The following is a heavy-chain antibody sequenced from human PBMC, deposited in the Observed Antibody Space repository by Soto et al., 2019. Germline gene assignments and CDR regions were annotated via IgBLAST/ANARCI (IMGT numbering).Heavy chain of an antibody. Sequence: SQTLSLTCAISGDSVSSNSAAWNWIRQSPSRGLEWLGRTYYRSTWYNDYAVSVKSRITIHPDTAKNQFALQLNSVTPEDTAVYYCAGAAYNWNDYYGMDVWGQGTTVTVSS. D-gene: IGHD1-20*01. J-gene: IGHJ6*02. CDR1: GDSVSSNSAA. CDR3: AGAAYNWNDYYGMDV. V-gene: IGHV6-1*01. CDR2: TYYRSTWYN.